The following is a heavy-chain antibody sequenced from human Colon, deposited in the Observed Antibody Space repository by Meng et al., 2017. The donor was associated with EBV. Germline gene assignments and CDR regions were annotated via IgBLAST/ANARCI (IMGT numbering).Heavy chain of an antibody. CDR1: GFTFSDYY. Sequence: QVQLVGFGGGLVKPGGFLRLSCAASGFTFSDYYMSWIRQAPGKGLEWLSYISPSGTSIYYADSVRGRFTLSRDNAKNSLYLQMNSLRADDTAVYYCARDEVGIGNNGYDFWGQGTLVTVSS. J-gene: IGHJ4*02. CDR2: ISPSGTSI. V-gene: IGHV3-11*01. CDR3: ARDEVGIGNNGYDF. D-gene: IGHD2-21*01.